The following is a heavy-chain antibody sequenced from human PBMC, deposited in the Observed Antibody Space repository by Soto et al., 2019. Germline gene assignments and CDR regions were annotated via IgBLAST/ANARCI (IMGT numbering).Heavy chain of an antibody. CDR3: ARDTVTSLTPDQGVYYYGMDV. V-gene: IGHV3-30*09. Sequence: QEHLVESGGGVVQPGGSLTLSCTASGFPFSSYTMHWLRRAPGKGLEWVGIISFDGSSKYYADWLKCRIVISRDNSKDSLYLQMDTLRPDDTAIYYCARDTVTSLTPDQGVYYYGMDVWCQGTTVTVSS. D-gene: IGHD3-10*01. CDR1: GFPFSSYT. J-gene: IGHJ6*02. CDR2: ISFDGSSK.